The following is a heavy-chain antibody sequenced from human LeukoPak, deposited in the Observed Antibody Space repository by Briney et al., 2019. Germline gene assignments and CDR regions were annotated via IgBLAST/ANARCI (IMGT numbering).Heavy chain of an antibody. D-gene: IGHD3-22*01. Sequence: SVKVSCKASGGTFSSYTISWVRQAPGQGLEWMGRIIPILGIANYAQKFQGRVTITADKSTSTAYMELSSLRSEDTAVYYYAREQYYYGSSGPSYYYYGMDVWGQGTTVTVSS. CDR3: AREQYYYGSSGPSYYYYGMDV. J-gene: IGHJ6*02. CDR2: IIPILGIA. CDR1: GGTFSSYT. V-gene: IGHV1-69*04.